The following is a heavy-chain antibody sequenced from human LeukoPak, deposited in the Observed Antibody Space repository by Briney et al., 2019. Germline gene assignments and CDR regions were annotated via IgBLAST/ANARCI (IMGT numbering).Heavy chain of an antibody. J-gene: IGHJ4*02. CDR3: ARVSSGYSSAWYLGFDY. V-gene: IGHV4-4*02. CDR1: GGSISSSNW. CDR2: IYHSGST. Sequence: SETLSLTCAVSGGSISSSNWWSWVRQPLGKGLEWIGEIYHSGSTNYNPSLKSRVTISVDKSKNQFSLKLMSVTAADTAVYYCARVSSGYSSAWYLGFDYWGQGTLVTVSS. D-gene: IGHD6-19*01.